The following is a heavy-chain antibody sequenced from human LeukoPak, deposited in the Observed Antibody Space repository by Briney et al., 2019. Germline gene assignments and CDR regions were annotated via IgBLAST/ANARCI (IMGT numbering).Heavy chain of an antibody. CDR1: GFTFSSYA. CDR2: ISYDGSNK. CDR3: ARDRGGSYYGDAFDI. J-gene: IGHJ3*02. V-gene: IGHV3-30-3*01. Sequence: GGSLRLSCAASGFTFSSYAMHWVRQDPGKGLEWVAVISYDGSNKYYADSVKGRFTISRDNSKNTLYLQMNSLRAEDTAVYYCARDRGGSYYGDAFDIWGQGTMVTVSS. D-gene: IGHD1-26*01.